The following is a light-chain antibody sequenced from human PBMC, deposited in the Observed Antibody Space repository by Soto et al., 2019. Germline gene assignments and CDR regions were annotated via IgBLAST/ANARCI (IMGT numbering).Light chain of an antibody. V-gene: IGKV1-17*01. CDR3: QHHNSYLALT. J-gene: IGKJ4*01. CDR1: QSIRND. Sequence: DIQMTQAPSSLSASVGDRVTITCRASQSIRNDLGWYQQKPGKTPKRLIYAASTLQKGVPSRFIGSRSGREFTLTISSLQPEDFATYYCQHHNSYLALTFGGGTKVEIK. CDR2: AAS.